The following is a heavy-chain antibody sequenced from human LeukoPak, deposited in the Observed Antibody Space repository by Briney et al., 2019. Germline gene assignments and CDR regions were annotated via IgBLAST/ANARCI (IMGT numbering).Heavy chain of an antibody. J-gene: IGHJ4*02. V-gene: IGHV3-23*01. CDR1: GLTFSSYA. CDR3: AKAPGYDFWSGYREYYFDY. CDR2: ISGRGGST. D-gene: IGHD3-3*01. Sequence: GGSLRLSCEASGLTFSSYAMSWVRRAQGKGLEWVSAISGRGGSTYYADSVKGRFTISRDNSKNTLYLQMNSLRAEVTAVYYCAKAPGYDFWSGYREYYFDYWGQGTLVTVSS.